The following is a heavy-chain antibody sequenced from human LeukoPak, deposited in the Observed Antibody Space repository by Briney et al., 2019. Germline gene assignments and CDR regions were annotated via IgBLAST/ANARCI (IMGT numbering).Heavy chain of an antibody. CDR3: ARAGRDDSSGYYYRGFDY. D-gene: IGHD3-22*01. V-gene: IGHV3-7*01. CDR2: IKQDGSEK. Sequence: GGSLRLSCAASGFTFSSYWMSWVRQAPGKGLEWVANIKQDGSEKYYVDSVKGRFTISRDNAKNSLYLQMNSLRAEDTAVYYCARAGRDDSSGYYYRGFDYWGQGTLVTVSS. CDR1: GFTFSSYW. J-gene: IGHJ4*02.